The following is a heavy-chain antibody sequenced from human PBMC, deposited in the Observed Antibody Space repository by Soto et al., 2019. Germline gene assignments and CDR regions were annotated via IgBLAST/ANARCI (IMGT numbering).Heavy chain of an antibody. CDR2: ISAYNGNT. CDR3: ARTGTVLLWFGELYPVNYYGMDV. Sequence: QVQLVQSGAEVKKPGASVKVSCKASGYTFTSYGISWVRQAPGQGLEWMGWISAYNGNTNYAQKLQGRVTMTTDTTTSTAYMELRSLRSDDTAVYYCARTGTVLLWFGELYPVNYYGMDVWGQGTTVTVYS. V-gene: IGHV1-18*01. J-gene: IGHJ6*02. CDR1: GYTFTSYG. D-gene: IGHD3-10*01.